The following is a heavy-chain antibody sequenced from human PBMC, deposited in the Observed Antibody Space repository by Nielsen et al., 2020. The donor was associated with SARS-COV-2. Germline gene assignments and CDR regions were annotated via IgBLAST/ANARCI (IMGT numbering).Heavy chain of an antibody. D-gene: IGHD2-8*02. Sequence: LKISCTASGFTFSDSFMSWIRQAPGKGLEWVSYISGSGSYTNYADSLKGRFTISRGNAKNSLYLQMDSLRAEDTAFYYCARSGHCNGGICYFTEYFQDWGQGTLVTVSS. CDR1: GFTFSDSF. CDR2: ISGSGSYT. V-gene: IGHV3-11*03. J-gene: IGHJ1*01. CDR3: ARSGHCNGGICYFTEYFQD.